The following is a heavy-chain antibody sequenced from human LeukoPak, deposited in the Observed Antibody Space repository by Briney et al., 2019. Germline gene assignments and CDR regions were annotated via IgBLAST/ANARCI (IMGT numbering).Heavy chain of an antibody. D-gene: IGHD1-26*01. CDR2: SSSDGNNE. V-gene: IGHV3-30*01. CDR3: ARGSATTLYYYYYMDV. J-gene: IGHJ6*03. Sequence: GGSLRLSCAASGFSFSNNPMHWVRQAPGRGLEWVAVSSSDGNNEYYADSVKGRFTISRDNSKNTLYLQMNSLRPEDTAVYYCARGSATTLYYYYYMDVWGQGTTVTVSS. CDR1: GFSFSNNP.